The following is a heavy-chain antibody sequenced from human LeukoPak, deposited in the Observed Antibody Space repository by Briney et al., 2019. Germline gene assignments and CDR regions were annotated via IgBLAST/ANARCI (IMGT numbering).Heavy chain of an antibody. CDR1: GGTFSSYA. J-gene: IGHJ4*02. V-gene: IGHV1-69*04. Sequence: GASVKVSCKASGGTFSSYAISWVRQAPGQGLEWMGRIIPILGIANYAQKFQGRVTITADKSTSTAYMELRSLRSDDTAVYYCARDEQGTVVTPGYFDSWGQGTLVTVSS. D-gene: IGHD2-21*02. CDR3: ARDEQGTVVTPGYFDS. CDR2: IIPILGIA.